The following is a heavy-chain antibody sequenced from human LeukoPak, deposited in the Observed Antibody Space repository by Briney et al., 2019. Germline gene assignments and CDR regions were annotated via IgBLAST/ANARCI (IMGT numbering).Heavy chain of an antibody. J-gene: IGHJ5*02. D-gene: IGHD1-1*01. V-gene: IGHV4-38-2*02. Sequence: SETLSLTCNVSGYSISSGYYWGWIRQPPGKGLQWIGTIYHSGSTYYNPSLKSRVTISVDTSKNQFSLKLSSVTAADTAVYYCARDRLQLQSWGQGTLVTVSS. CDR3: ARDRLQLQS. CDR1: GYSISSGYY. CDR2: IYHSGST.